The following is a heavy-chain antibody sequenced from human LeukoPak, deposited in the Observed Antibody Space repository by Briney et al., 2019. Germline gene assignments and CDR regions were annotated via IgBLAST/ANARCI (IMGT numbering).Heavy chain of an antibody. CDR3: ARVRMVRGVTTYYYYYYMDV. CDR1: GGSISSYY. D-gene: IGHD3-10*01. Sequence: SETLSLTCTVSGGSISSYYWSWIRQPPGKGLEWIGYIYYSGSTNYNPSLKSRVTISVDTSKNQFSLKLSSVTAADTAVYYCARVRMVRGVTTYYYYYYMDVWGKGTTVTVSS. J-gene: IGHJ6*03. V-gene: IGHV4-59*01. CDR2: IYYSGST.